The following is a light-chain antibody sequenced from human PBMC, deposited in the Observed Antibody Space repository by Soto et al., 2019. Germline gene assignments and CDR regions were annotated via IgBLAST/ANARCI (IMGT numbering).Light chain of an antibody. V-gene: IGKV3-11*01. Sequence: EIVLTQSPATLSLSPGERATLSCRASPSVTSNLAWYQQALGQAPRLLIYDASNRAAGIPARFSGSGSGTDFTLTISSLEPEDFAVYYCQKYNNWPLAFGQGTKVEVK. CDR3: QKYNNWPLA. CDR2: DAS. J-gene: IGKJ1*01. CDR1: PSVTSN.